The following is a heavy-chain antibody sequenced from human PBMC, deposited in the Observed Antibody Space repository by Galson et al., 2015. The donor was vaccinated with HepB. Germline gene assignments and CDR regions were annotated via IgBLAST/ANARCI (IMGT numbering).Heavy chain of an antibody. V-gene: IGHV3-30*18. CDR2: ISYDGSNK. D-gene: IGHD5-18*01. CDR3: AKDGGYSYGPGKGRNWFDP. J-gene: IGHJ5*02. CDR1: GFTFSSYG. Sequence: SLRLSCAASGFTFSSYGMHWVRQAPGKGLEWVAVISYDGSNKYYADSVKGRFTISRDNSKNTLYLQMNSLRAEDTAGYYCAKDGGYSYGPGKGRNWFDPWGQGTLVTVSS.